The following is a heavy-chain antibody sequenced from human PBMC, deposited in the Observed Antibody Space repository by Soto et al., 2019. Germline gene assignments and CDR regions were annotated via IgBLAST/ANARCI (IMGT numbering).Heavy chain of an antibody. J-gene: IGHJ4*02. Sequence: EVQLLESGGGLVQPRGSLRLSCAASGFTFSSYAMSWVRQAPGKGLEWVSAISGSGGSTYYADSVKGRFTISRDNSTNTLYVQMNSLRADDTAVYYCAKDLGIQLWTSDGDYWGQGNLVTVSS. CDR1: GFTFSSYA. CDR3: AKDLGIQLWTSDGDY. D-gene: IGHD5-18*01. V-gene: IGHV3-23*01. CDR2: ISGSGGST.